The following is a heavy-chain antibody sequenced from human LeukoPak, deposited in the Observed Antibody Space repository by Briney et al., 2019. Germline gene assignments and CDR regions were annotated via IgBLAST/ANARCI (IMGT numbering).Heavy chain of an antibody. CDR2: IYPGDSDT. CDR3: ARRKTPGIAAAGGNFDY. V-gene: IGHV5-51*01. J-gene: IGHJ4*02. Sequence: GESLKISGKGSGYRFTSYGGGWVRKMPGKGREWMRIIYPGDSDTTSSPSFQGQVTISADKSISTAYLQWSSRKASETAMYYCARRKTPGIAAAGGNFDYWGQGTLVTVSS. CDR1: GYRFTSYG. D-gene: IGHD6-13*01.